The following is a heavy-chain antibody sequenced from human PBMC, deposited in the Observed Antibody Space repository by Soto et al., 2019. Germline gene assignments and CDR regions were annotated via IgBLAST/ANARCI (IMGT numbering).Heavy chain of an antibody. CDR3: ARQYSGYDVINNYYYYYMDV. J-gene: IGHJ6*03. Sequence: QVQLQQWGAGLLKPSETLSLTCAVYGGSFSGYYWSWIRQTPGKGLEWIGDINHSGSTNYNPSPKNRVTITVDTAKHQYSLKLSSETAADTAVYYCARQYSGYDVINNYYYYYMDVWGKGTTVTVSS. CDR2: INHSGST. V-gene: IGHV4-34*01. D-gene: IGHD5-12*01. CDR1: GGSFSGYY.